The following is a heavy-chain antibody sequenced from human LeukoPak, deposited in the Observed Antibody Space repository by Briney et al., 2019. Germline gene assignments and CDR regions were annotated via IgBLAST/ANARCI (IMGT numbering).Heavy chain of an antibody. CDR2: IIPIFGTA. J-gene: IGHJ3*02. V-gene: IGHV1-69*13. D-gene: IGHD2-15*01. CDR1: GGTFSSYA. Sequence: SVKVSCKVSGGTFSSYAISWVRQAPGQGLEWMGGIIPIFGTANYAQKFQGRVTITADESTSTAYMELSSLRSEDTAVYYCARDGKAATDAFDIWGQGTMVTVSS. CDR3: ARDGKAATDAFDI.